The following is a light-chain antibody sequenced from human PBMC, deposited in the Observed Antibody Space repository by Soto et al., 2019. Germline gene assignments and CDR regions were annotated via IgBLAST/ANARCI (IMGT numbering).Light chain of an antibody. V-gene: IGKV3-15*01. CDR3: QQYNNWPPS. CDR1: ERVSSS. Sequence: EIVMTQSPATLSVSPGERVTLSCRASERVSSSLAWYQQKPGQAPRLIIFAATTRVTGFPARFSGSGSGMDFTLTISSLQSEDLAVYFCQQYNNWPPSFGQGTKLEIK. CDR2: AAT. J-gene: IGKJ2*01.